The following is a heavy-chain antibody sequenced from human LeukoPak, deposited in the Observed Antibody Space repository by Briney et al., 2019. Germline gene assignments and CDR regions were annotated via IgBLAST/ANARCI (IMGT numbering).Heavy chain of an antibody. CDR2: ISGSGGST. J-gene: IGHJ4*02. D-gene: IGHD1-26*01. Sequence: PTGGSLRLSCSAPGFTFSSYAMSWVRQAPGKGLEWVSAISGSGGSTYYADSVKGRFTISRDNSKNTLYLQMNSLRAEDTAVYYCAKRVNSGSYSFDYWGQGTLVTVSS. V-gene: IGHV3-23*01. CDR3: AKRVNSGSYSFDY. CDR1: GFTFSSYA.